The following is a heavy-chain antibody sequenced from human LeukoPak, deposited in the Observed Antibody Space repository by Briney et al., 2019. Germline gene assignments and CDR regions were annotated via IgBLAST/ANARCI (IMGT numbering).Heavy chain of an antibody. CDR1: GFTFSSYA. CDR2: IYSGGST. V-gene: IGHV3-66*01. J-gene: IGHJ4*02. CDR3: ARDGVQLWF. D-gene: IGHD5-18*01. Sequence: GGSLRLSCAASGFTFSSYAMSWVRQAPGKGLEWVSVIYSGGSTYYADSVKGRFTISRDNSKNTLYLQMNSLRAGDTAVYYCARDGVQLWFGGQGTLVTVSS.